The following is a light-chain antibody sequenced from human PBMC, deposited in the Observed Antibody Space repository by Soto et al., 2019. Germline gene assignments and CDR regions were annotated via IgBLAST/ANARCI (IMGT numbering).Light chain of an antibody. Sequence: QSVLTQPPSASGTPGQRVTISCSGSSSNIGSNTVNWYQQLPGTAPKLLIYGNNNRPSGVPDRFSGSKSGTSASLAITGLQAADEADYYCQSYDSSLSNYVFGTGTKVTVL. CDR3: QSYDSSLSNYV. J-gene: IGLJ1*01. CDR2: GNN. V-gene: IGLV1-44*01. CDR1: SSNIGSNT.